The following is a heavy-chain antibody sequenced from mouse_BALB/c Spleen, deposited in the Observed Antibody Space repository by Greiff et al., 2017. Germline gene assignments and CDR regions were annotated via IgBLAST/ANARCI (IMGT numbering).Heavy chain of an antibody. D-gene: IGHD1-1*01. CDR1: GYTFTDYE. CDR2: IDPETGGT. Sequence: VQLQQSGAELVRPGASVTLSCKASGYTFTDYEMHWVKQTPVHGLEWIGAIDPETGGTAYNQKFKGKATLTADKSSSTAYMELRSLTSEDSAVYYCTRGGYGSSYYFDYWGQGTTLTVSS. CDR3: TRGGYGSSYYFDY. V-gene: IGHV1-15*01. J-gene: IGHJ2*01.